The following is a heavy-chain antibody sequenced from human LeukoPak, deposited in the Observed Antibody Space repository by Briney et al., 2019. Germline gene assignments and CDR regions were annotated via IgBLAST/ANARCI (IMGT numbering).Heavy chain of an antibody. CDR1: GSSISSYY. V-gene: IGHV4-59*01. CDR2: ISYSGSS. CDR3: ARDYDILTGYGDAFDV. J-gene: IGHJ3*01. Sequence: SSETLSLTCTVSGSSISSYYFSWIRQPPGKRLEWIGYISYSGSSNYNPSLKSRVTISVDTSKSQFSLKLRSVTAADTAVYYCARDYDILTGYGDAFDVWGQGTKVTVSS. D-gene: IGHD3-9*01.